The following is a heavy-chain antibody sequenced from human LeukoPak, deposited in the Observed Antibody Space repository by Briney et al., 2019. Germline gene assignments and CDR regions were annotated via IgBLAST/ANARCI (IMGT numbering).Heavy chain of an antibody. D-gene: IGHD3-10*01. Sequence: ASVKVSCKASGYTFTGYYMHWVRQAPGQGLEWMGWMSDYNGHRNFAQKLQDRVTMTTDTSTNTAYMELRSLISDDTAFYYCARDRYGTGSYDYWGQGTLVAVSS. CDR2: MSDYNGHR. J-gene: IGHJ4*02. CDR3: ARDRYGTGSYDY. V-gene: IGHV1-18*04. CDR1: GYTFTGYY.